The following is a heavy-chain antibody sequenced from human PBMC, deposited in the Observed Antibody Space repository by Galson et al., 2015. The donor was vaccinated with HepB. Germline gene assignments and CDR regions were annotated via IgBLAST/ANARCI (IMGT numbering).Heavy chain of an antibody. V-gene: IGHV3-21*01. CDR3: ARDPPLGAPFDY. D-gene: IGHD7-27*01. Sequence: SLRLSCAASGFTFSNYNMYWVRQAPGKGLEWVSSISSSSSYIYYADSVKGRFTISRDNAKNSLYLQMNSLRAEDTAVYYCARDPPLGAPFDYWGQGTLVTVSS. CDR1: GFTFSNYN. CDR2: ISSSSSYI. J-gene: IGHJ4*02.